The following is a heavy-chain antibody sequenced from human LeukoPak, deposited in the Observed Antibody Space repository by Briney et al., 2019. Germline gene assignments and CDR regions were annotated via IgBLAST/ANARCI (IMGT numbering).Heavy chain of an antibody. D-gene: IGHD3-3*01. CDR3: ARGPRITIFGVVIRRDYYYYYGMDV. CDR1: GYTFTSYD. Sequence: ASVKVSCKASGYTFTSYDINWVRQATGQGLEWMGWMNPNSGNTGYAQKFQGRVTMTRNTSISTAYMELSSLRSEDTAVYYCARGPRITIFGVVIRRDYYYYYGMDVWGQGTTVTVSS. V-gene: IGHV1-8*01. CDR2: MNPNSGNT. J-gene: IGHJ6*02.